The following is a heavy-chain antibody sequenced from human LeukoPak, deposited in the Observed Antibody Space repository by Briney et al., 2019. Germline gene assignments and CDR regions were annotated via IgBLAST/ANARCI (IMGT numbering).Heavy chain of an antibody. Sequence: SETLSLTCAVSGGSISSYYWSWIRQPPGKGLEWIGYIYYSGSTNYNPSLKNRVTISVDTSKNQFSLKLRSVTAADTAVYYCARVTGYMIEDYFDYWGQGTLVTVSS. J-gene: IGHJ4*02. V-gene: IGHV4-59*01. CDR3: ARVTGYMIEDYFDY. D-gene: IGHD3-22*01. CDR2: IYYSGST. CDR1: GGSISSYY.